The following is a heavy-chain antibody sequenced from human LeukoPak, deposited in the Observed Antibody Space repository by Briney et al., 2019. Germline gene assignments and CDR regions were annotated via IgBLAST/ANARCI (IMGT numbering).Heavy chain of an antibody. V-gene: IGHV4-59*12. Sequence: SETLSLTCTVSGGSTRSYYWSWIRQPPGKGLEWIGYIHNSGSTNYNPSLKSRVTMSVDTSKNQFSLKLSSVTAADTAVYYCARLTSGTHPNFDYWGQGTLVTVSS. CDR1: GGSTRSYY. J-gene: IGHJ4*02. CDR3: ARLTSGTHPNFDY. D-gene: IGHD3-10*01. CDR2: IHNSGST.